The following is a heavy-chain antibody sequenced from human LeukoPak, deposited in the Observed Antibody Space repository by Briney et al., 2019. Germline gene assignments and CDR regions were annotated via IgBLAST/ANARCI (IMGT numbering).Heavy chain of an antibody. CDR2: IYYTGST. J-gene: IGHJ6*02. CDR3: ARHDPVGHFLRGMDV. CDR1: GGSISGYF. V-gene: IGHV4-59*08. Sequence: SETLSLTCAVSGGSISGYFWSWSRQPPGKGLEWIGYIYYTGSTIYNPSLRSRVTMSVDVSKNQFSLDLTSVAAADTAVYYCARHDPVGHFLRGMDVWGQGTTVTVSS. D-gene: IGHD2/OR15-2a*01.